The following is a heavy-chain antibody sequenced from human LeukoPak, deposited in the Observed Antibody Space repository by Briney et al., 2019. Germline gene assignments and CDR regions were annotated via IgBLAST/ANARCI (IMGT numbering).Heavy chain of an antibody. V-gene: IGHV4-39*01. CDR3: ARLEWELRPGAFDI. J-gene: IGHJ3*02. Sequence: SSETLSLTCTVSGGSISSSSYYWGWIRQPPGKGLEWIGSIYYSGSTYYNPSLKSRVTISVDTSKNQFSLKLSSVTAADTAVYYCARLEWELRPGAFDIWGQGTMVTVSS. CDR2: IYYSGST. CDR1: GGSISSSSYY. D-gene: IGHD1-26*01.